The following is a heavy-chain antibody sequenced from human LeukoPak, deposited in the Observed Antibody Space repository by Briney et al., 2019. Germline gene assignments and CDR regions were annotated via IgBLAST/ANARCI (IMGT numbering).Heavy chain of an antibody. CDR1: GFTFSSYS. V-gene: IGHV3-21*01. D-gene: IGHD3-10*01. CDR3: ARDRDQVSFDY. Sequence: PGGSLRLSCAASGFTFSSYSMNRVRQAPGKGLEWVSSISSSSTYIYYADSVKGRFTISRDNAKNSLYLQMNSLRAEDTAVYYCARDRDQVSFDYWGQGTLVTVSS. J-gene: IGHJ4*02. CDR2: ISSSSTYI.